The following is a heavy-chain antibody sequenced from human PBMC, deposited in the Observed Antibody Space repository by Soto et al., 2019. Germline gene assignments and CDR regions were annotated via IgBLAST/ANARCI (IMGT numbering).Heavy chain of an antibody. V-gene: IGHV1-2*04. CDR3: ARRRPRSKATIFGLVIIDWFDP. J-gene: IGHJ5*02. CDR1: GYTFTGYY. Sequence: ASVKVSCKASGYTFTGYYMHWVRQAPGQGLKWMGWINPNSGGTNYAQKFQGWVTMTRDTSISTAYMELSRLSSDDTAVYYCARRRPRSKATIFGLVIIDWFDPWGQGTLVTVSS. D-gene: IGHD3-3*01. CDR2: INPNSGGT.